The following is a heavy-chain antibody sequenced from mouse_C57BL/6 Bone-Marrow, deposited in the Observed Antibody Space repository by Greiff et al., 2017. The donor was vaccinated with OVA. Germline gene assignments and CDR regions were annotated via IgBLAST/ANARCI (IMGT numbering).Heavy chain of an antibody. CDR3: ARDDDYYAMDY. V-gene: IGHV1-26*01. CDR1: GYTFTDYY. J-gene: IGHJ4*01. Sequence: EVQLQQSGPELVKPGASVKISCKASGYTFTDYYMNWVKQSHGKSLEWIGDINPNNGGTSYNQKFKGKATLTVDKSSSTAYMELRSLTSEDSAVYYCARDDDYYAMDYGGQGTSVTASS. CDR2: INPNNGGT.